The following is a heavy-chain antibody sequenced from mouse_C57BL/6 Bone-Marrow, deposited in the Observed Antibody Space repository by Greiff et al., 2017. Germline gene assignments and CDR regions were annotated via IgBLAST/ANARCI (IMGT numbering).Heavy chain of an antibody. V-gene: IGHV1-26*01. Sequence: VQLQQSGPELVKPGASVKISCKASGYTFTDYYMNWVKQSHGKSLEWIGDINPNNGGTSYNQKFKGKATLTVDKSSSTAYMERRSLTSEDSAVYYCARAEGDSSIAYWGQGTLVTVSA. D-gene: IGHD3-2*02. CDR1: GYTFTDYY. CDR2: INPNNGGT. CDR3: ARAEGDSSIAY. J-gene: IGHJ3*01.